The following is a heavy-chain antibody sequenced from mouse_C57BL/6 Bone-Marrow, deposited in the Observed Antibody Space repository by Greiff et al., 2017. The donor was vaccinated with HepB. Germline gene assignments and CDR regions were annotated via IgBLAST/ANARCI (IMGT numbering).Heavy chain of an antibody. J-gene: IGHJ2*01. CDR3: ARLSYYGSRTFDY. V-gene: IGHV1-81*01. Sequence: VQGVESGAELARPGASVKLSCKASGYTFTSYGISWVKQRTGQGLEWIGEIYPRSGNTYYNEKFKGKATLTADKSSSTAYMELRSLTSEDSAVYFCARLSYYGSRTFDYWGQGTTLTVSS. D-gene: IGHD1-1*01. CDR1: GYTFTSYG. CDR2: IYPRSGNT.